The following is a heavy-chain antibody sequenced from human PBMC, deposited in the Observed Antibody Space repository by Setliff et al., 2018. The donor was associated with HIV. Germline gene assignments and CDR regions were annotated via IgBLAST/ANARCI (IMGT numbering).Heavy chain of an antibody. CDR1: GPSINIHY. CDR2: IYSTGST. J-gene: IGHJ3*02. V-gene: IGHV4-59*08. CDR3: ARLITRGAARPLGGDAFDI. D-gene: IGHD6-6*01. Sequence: SETLSLTCTVPGPSINIHYWSWIRQSPGKAFEWIGYIYSTGSTNYNPSLQIRVTISMVASRNQFSLKLSSVTAADTAVYYCARLITRGAARPLGGDAFDIWGQGTMVTVSS.